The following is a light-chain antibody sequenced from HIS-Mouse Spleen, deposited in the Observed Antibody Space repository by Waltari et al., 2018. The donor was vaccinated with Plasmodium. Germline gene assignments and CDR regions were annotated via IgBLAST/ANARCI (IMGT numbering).Light chain of an antibody. Sequence: SYELTQPPSVSVSPGQTARITFSGDALPKNYAYWYQQKSGQAPFLVIYEDSKRPSGIPGRFSGSSSGTMATLTISGAQVEDEADYYCYSTDSSGNHRVFGGGTKLTVL. CDR3: YSTDSSGNHRV. V-gene: IGLV3-10*01. CDR1: ALPKNY. J-gene: IGLJ3*02. CDR2: EDS.